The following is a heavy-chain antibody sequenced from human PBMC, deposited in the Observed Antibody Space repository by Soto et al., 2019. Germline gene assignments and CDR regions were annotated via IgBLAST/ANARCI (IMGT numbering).Heavy chain of an antibody. D-gene: IGHD3-9*01. V-gene: IGHV1-18*01. CDR2: ISAYNGNT. CDR1: GYTFTSYG. CDR3: ARDSTGYFDWILNPKDDY. Sequence: ASVKVSCKASGYTFTSYGISWVRQAPGQRLEWMGWISAYNGNTNYAQKLQGRVTMTTDTSTSTAYMELRSLRSDDTAVYYCARDSTGYFDWILNPKDDYWGQGTLVTLSS. J-gene: IGHJ4*02.